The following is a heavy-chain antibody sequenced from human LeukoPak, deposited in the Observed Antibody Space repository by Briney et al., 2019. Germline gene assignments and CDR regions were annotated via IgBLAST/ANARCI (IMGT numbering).Heavy chain of an antibody. J-gene: IGHJ4*02. CDR1: GFTFSSYA. CDR3: ASATASRFDY. CDR2: ISYDGSNK. V-gene: IGHV3-30*04. D-gene: IGHD4-17*01. Sequence: PGGSLRRACAASGFTFSSYAMHWVRQAPGKGLEWVAVISYDGSNKYYADSVKGRFTISRDNSKNTLYLQMNSLRAEDTAVYYCASATASRFDYWGQGTLVTVSS.